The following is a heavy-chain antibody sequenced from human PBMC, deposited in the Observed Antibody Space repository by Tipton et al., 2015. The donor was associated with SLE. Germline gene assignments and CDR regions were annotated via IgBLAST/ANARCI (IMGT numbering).Heavy chain of an antibody. J-gene: IGHJ3*02. CDR3: ARRDDSGGLDAFDI. CDR2: ISTDNGNT. D-gene: IGHD3-22*01. CDR1: GYIFNNYG. Sequence: QLVQSGPEVKKPGASVKVSCKASGYIFNNYGISWVRQAPGQGLEWMGWISTDNGNTNYAQKVQGRVTMTTDTSTSTAYMELRSLRADDTAVYYCARRDDSGGLDAFDIWGQGTMVTVSS. V-gene: IGHV1-18*01.